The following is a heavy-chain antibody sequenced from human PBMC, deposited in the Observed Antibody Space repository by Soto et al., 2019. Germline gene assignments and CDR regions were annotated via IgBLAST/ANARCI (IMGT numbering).Heavy chain of an antibody. Sequence: GSLRLSCSASGFTFRSYSMHWVRQAPGKGLEYVSAISDNGGSTYYADSVKGRFTVSRDNSQNTLYLQMTTLRVEDTALYFCVKGAQYSGSYYYFDNWGQGTLVTVSS. D-gene: IGHD1-26*01. V-gene: IGHV3-64D*06. CDR3: VKGAQYSGSYYYFDN. CDR2: ISDNGGST. J-gene: IGHJ4*02. CDR1: GFTFRSYS.